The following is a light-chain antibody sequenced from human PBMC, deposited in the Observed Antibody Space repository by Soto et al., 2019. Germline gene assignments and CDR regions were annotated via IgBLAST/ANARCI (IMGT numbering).Light chain of an antibody. CDR2: DAS. V-gene: IGKV3-11*01. CDR1: QSVSSY. CDR3: QQRSNWPST. J-gene: IGKJ5*01. Sequence: EIVLTQSPATLSLSPGERATLSCRASQSVSSYLAWYQQKPGQAPRLLIYDASNRATAIPARFSGSGSGPDFTPTISSLEPEDFAVYYCQQRSNWPSTLGQGTRLE.